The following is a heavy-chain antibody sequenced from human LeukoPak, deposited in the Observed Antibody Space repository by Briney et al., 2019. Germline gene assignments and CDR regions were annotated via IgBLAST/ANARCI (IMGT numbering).Heavy chain of an antibody. V-gene: IGHV3-21*01. CDR1: GFTFSSYS. CDR3: ARATQRYGYNYGCDY. D-gene: IGHD5-24*01. Sequence: GGSLRLSCAASGFTFSSYSMNWVRQAPGKGLEWVSSISSSSSYIYYADSVKGRFTISRDNAKNSLYLQMNSLRAEDTAVYYCARATQRYGYNYGCDYWGQGTLVTVSS. J-gene: IGHJ4*02. CDR2: ISSSSSYI.